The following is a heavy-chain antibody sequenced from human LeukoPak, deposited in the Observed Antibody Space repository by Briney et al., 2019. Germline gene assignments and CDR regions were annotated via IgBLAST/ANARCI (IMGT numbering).Heavy chain of an antibody. V-gene: IGHV1-18*01. Sequence: ASVKVSCKASGYTFTSYGISWVRQAPGQGGEGMGWISAYNGNTNYAQKLQGRVTMTTDTSTSTAYMELRSLGSDDTAVYYCARAPPLAAADNWFDPWGQGTLVTVSS. D-gene: IGHD6-13*01. CDR3: ARAPPLAAADNWFDP. J-gene: IGHJ5*02. CDR2: ISAYNGNT. CDR1: GYTFTSYG.